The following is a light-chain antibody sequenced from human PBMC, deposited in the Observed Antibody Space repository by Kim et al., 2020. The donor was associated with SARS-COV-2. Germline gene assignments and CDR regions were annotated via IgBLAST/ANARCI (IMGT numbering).Light chain of an antibody. CDR1: QGINSL. J-gene: IGKJ4*01. Sequence: DIQMTQSPSSVSASVGDRVTITCRASQGINSLLAWYQRKPGKAPKLLIFPASSLESGVPSRFSGSGSGTDFSLTISSLQPEDFATYFCQQASSFPLTFGGGTKVDIK. CDR3: QQASSFPLT. CDR2: PAS. V-gene: IGKV1-12*01.